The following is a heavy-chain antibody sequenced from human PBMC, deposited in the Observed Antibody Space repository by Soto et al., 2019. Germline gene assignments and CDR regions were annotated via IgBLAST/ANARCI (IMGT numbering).Heavy chain of an antibody. CDR1: GFTFNSYG. CDR2: ISYDGSNK. CDR3: AKDQDYGGNSDRPY. V-gene: IGHV3-30*18. Sequence: QVQLVESGGGVVQPGRSQRLSCAASGFTFNSYGMHWVRQAPGKGLEWVAVISYDGSNKYYADSVKGRFTISRDNSKNTLYLQMNSLRAEDTAVYYCAKDQDYGGNSDRPYWGQGTLVTVSS. J-gene: IGHJ4*02. D-gene: IGHD4-17*01.